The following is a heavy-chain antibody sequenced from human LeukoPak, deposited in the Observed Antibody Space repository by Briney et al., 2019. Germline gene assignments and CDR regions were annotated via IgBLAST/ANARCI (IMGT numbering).Heavy chain of an antibody. CDR3: AKDLHVLRFLQWFYDY. V-gene: IGHV3-23*01. CDR2: ISFSGDST. Sequence: GGSLRLSCAASGFTFGSYAMSWVRQAPGKGLEWVSGISFSGDSTYYADSVKGRFTISRDNSKNTLYLQMNSLRVEDTAIYYCAKDLHVLRFLQWFYDYWGQGTLVTVSS. D-gene: IGHD3-3*01. J-gene: IGHJ4*02. CDR1: GFTFGSYA.